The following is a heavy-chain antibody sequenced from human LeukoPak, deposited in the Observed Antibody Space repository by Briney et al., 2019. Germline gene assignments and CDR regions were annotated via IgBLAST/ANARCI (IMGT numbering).Heavy chain of an antibody. CDR3: ARDWLGPGPLGAFDI. V-gene: IGHV4-39*07. J-gene: IGHJ3*02. CDR2: IYYSGST. D-gene: IGHD3-22*01. Sequence: SETLSLTCTVSGGSISSSSYYWGWIRQPPGKGLEWIGSIYYSGSTYYNPSLKSRVTISVDTSKNQFSLKLSSVTAADTAVYYCARDWLGPGPLGAFDIWGQGTMVTVSS. CDR1: GGSISSSSYY.